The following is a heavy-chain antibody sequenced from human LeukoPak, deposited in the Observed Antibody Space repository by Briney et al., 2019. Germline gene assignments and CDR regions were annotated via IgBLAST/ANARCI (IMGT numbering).Heavy chain of an antibody. J-gene: IGHJ4*02. CDR2: IKQDGSEK. CDR1: GFTFSSYW. Sequence: GGSLRLSCAASGFTFSSYWMSWVRQAPGKGLEWVANIKQDGSEKYYVDSVKGRFTISRDNAKNSLYLQMSSLRAEDTAVYYCARGTVRGSSSFFDYWGQGTLVTVSS. D-gene: IGHD6-6*01. V-gene: IGHV3-7*01. CDR3: ARGTVRGSSSFFDY.